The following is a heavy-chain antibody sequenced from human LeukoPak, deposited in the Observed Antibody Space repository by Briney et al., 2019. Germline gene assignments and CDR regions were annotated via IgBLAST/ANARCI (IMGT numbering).Heavy chain of an antibody. Sequence: SETLSLTCTVSGGSISSYYWSWIRQPPGKGLEWIGYIYYSGSTNYNPALKSRVTISVDTSKNQFSLKLSSVTAADTAVYYCARDESGLTDDSSSSAYWGQGTLVTVSS. CDR2: IYYSGST. V-gene: IGHV4-59*01. CDR1: GGSISSYY. CDR3: ARDESGLTDDSSSSAY. D-gene: IGHD6-6*01. J-gene: IGHJ4*02.